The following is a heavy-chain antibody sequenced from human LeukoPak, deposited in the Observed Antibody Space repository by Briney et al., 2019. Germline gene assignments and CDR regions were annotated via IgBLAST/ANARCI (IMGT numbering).Heavy chain of an antibody. CDR3: TTGGWNYVQYFDY. D-gene: IGHD1-7*01. J-gene: IGHJ4*02. Sequence: GGSLRLSCAASGFTFSNAWMSWVRQAPGKGLEWVGRIKSKTDGGTTDYAAPVKGRFTISRDDSKNTLYLQMNSLKTEDTAVYYCTTGGWNYVQYFDYWGQGTLVTVSS. CDR2: IKSKTDGGTT. CDR1: GFTFSNAW. V-gene: IGHV3-15*01.